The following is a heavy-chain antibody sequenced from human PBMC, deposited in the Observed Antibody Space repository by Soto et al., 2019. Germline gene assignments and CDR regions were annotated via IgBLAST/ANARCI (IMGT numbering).Heavy chain of an antibody. CDR3: ARWSNHKVVDP. CDR2: IWYDGSEQ. Sequence: QEQLVELGGGVVQPGMSLRLSCEGSGFTFRRHGMHWVRQSPGKGLEWLAVIWYDGSEQYYADSVKGRFTISRDNSKNMLYLQLHTLTVEDTAVYYCARWSNHKVVDPWGQGTMVTVS. V-gene: IGHV3-33*03. CDR1: GFTFRRHG. J-gene: IGHJ5*02. D-gene: IGHD2-8*02.